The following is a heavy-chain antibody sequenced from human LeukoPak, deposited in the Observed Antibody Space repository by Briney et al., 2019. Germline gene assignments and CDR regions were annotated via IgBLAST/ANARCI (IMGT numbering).Heavy chain of an antibody. CDR3: ARGRRNDYGRFNYYYYMDV. V-gene: IGHV4-34*01. Sequence: SETLSLTCAVYGGSFSGYYWSWIRQPPGKGLEWIGEINHSGSTNYNPSLKSRVTISVDTSKNQFSLKLSSVTAADTAVYYCARGRRNDYGRFNYYYYMDVGGKGPTVTVSS. J-gene: IGHJ6*03. CDR1: GGSFSGYY. CDR2: INHSGST. D-gene: IGHD4-17*01.